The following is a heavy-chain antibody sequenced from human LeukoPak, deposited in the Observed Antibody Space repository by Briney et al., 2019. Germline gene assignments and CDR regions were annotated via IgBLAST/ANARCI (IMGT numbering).Heavy chain of an antibody. CDR3: ARGIPWGYSGSYDFDY. V-gene: IGHV1-3*01. D-gene: IGHD1-26*01. J-gene: IGHJ4*02. Sequence: GASVKVSCTASGYTFTSYAMHWVRQAPGQRLEWMGWINAGNGNTKYSQKFQGRVTITRDTSASTAYMELSSLRSEDTAVYYCARGIPWGYSGSYDFDYWGQGTLVTVSS. CDR1: GYTFTSYA. CDR2: INAGNGNT.